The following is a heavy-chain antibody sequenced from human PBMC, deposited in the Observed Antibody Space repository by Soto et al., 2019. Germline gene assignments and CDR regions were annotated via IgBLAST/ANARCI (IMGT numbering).Heavy chain of an antibody. V-gene: IGHV1-58*01. CDR1: GFTFFTSA. D-gene: IGHD2-21*02. CDR2: IVVGSGNT. J-gene: IGHJ4*02. CDR3: AADPYCGGDCYFDY. Sequence: SVKVSCKASGFTFFTSAVQWVRQARGQRLEWIGWIVVGSGNTNYAQKFQERVTITRDMSTNTAYMELSSLRSEDTAVYYCAADPYCGGDCYFDYWGQGIMVTVS.